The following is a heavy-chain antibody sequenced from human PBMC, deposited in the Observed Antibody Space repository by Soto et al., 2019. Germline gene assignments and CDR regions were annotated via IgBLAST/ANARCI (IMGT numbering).Heavy chain of an antibody. CDR2: IYYSGST. CDR1: GGSISSYY. Sequence: SATLSLTCTVSGGSISSYYWSWIRQPPGKGLEWIGYIYYSGSTNYNPSLKSRVTISVDTSKNQFSLKLSSVTAADTAVYYCARGSYDFWSGLPRDYGMDVWGQGTTVTVS. J-gene: IGHJ6*02. D-gene: IGHD3-3*01. CDR3: ARGSYDFWSGLPRDYGMDV. V-gene: IGHV4-59*01.